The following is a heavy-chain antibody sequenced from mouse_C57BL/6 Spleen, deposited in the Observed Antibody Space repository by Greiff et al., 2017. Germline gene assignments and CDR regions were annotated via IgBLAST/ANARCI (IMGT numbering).Heavy chain of an antibody. J-gene: IGHJ2*01. CDR2: INPGSGGT. CDR3: ARSRTPTMITFDY. Sequence: QVQLQQSGAELVRPGTSVKVSCKASGYAFTNYLIEWVKQRPGQGLEWIGVINPGSGGTNYNEKFKGKATLTADKSSSTAYMQLSSLTSEDSAVXFCARSRTPTMITFDYWGQGTTLTVSS. CDR1: GYAFTNYL. D-gene: IGHD2-4*01. V-gene: IGHV1-54*01.